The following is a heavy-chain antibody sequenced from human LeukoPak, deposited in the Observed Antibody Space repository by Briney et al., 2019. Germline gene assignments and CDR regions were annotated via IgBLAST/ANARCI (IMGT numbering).Heavy chain of an antibody. J-gene: IGHJ2*01. CDR1: GFTFSNYA. D-gene: IGHD6-19*01. Sequence: GGSLRLSCVASGFTFSNYAMTWVRQAPGKGLEWVSSISLRGAGTYYADSVKGRFIISRDNSKNTVYLQMSSLRGDDTAVYFCAKGVADGIYWYFTLWGRGTLVSVSS. CDR3: AKGVADGIYWYFTL. CDR2: ISLRGAGT. V-gene: IGHV3-23*01.